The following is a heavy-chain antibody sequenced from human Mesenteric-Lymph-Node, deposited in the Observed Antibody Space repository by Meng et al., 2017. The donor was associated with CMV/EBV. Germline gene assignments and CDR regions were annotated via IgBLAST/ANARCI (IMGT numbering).Heavy chain of an antibody. CDR3: ARDRRIEYYDFWGTFDP. J-gene: IGHJ5*02. Sequence: SETLSLTCAVYGGSFSGYYWSWIRQPPGKGLEWIGEINHSGSTNYNPSLKSRVTISVDTSKNQFSLKLSSVTAADTAVYYCARDRRIEYYDFWGTFDPWGQGTLVTVSS. CDR1: GGSFSGYY. D-gene: IGHD3-3*01. V-gene: IGHV4-34*01. CDR2: INHSGST.